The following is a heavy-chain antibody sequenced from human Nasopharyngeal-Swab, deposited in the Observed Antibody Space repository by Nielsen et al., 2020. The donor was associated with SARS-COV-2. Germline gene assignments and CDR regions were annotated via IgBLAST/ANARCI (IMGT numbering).Heavy chain of an antibody. CDR1: GFTFRSYG. CDR2: IRYDGSNK. D-gene: IGHD2-2*01. Sequence: GESLKISCAASGFTFRSYGMHWVRQAPGKGLEWVAFIRYDGSNKYYADSVKGRFTISRDNSKNTLYLQMNSLRAEDTAVYYCAKDRYCSSTSCHYYYYYYMDVWGKGTTVTVSS. J-gene: IGHJ6*03. CDR3: AKDRYCSSTSCHYYYYYYMDV. V-gene: IGHV3-30*02.